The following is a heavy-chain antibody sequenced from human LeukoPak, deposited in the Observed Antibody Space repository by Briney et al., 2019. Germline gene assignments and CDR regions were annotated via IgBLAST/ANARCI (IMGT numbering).Heavy chain of an antibody. D-gene: IGHD2-15*01. CDR3: ARVGYCSGGSCYADI. Sequence: PGGSLRLSCAASGFTFSSYEMNGARQARGKGLEGVSYISISGSTIYYADSVKGRFTMSRDNAKNSLYLEMNSLRAEDTAVYYCARVGYCSGGSCYADIWGQGTMVTVSS. CDR1: GFTFSSYE. CDR2: ISISGSTI. V-gene: IGHV3-48*03. J-gene: IGHJ3*02.